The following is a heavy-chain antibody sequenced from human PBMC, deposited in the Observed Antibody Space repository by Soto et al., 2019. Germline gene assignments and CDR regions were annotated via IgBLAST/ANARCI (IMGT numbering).Heavy chain of an antibody. D-gene: IGHD3-22*01. CDR2: IIPILGIA. V-gene: IGHV1-69*02. CDR3: ATLTSPSSGYYQHDAFDI. Sequence: SVKVSCKASGGTFSSYTISWVRQAPGQGLEWMGRIIPILGIANYAQKFQGRVTITADKSTSTAYMELSGLRSEDTAVYYCATLTSPSSGYYQHDAFDIWGQGTMVTVSS. CDR1: GGTFSSYT. J-gene: IGHJ3*02.